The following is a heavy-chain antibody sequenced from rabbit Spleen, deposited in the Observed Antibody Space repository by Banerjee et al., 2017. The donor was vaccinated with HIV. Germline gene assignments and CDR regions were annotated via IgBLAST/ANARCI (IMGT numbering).Heavy chain of an antibody. CDR3: ARERGDGGYAYAADL. V-gene: IGHV1S40*01. CDR1: GFSFSSSYY. Sequence: QSLEESGGDLVKPEGSLTLTCTASGFSFSSSYYMCWVRQAPGKGLEWIACIYVGSSTTTYYATWAKGRFTITKTSSTTVTLQMTSLTAADTATYFCARERGDGGYAYAADLWGQGTLVTVS. CDR2: IYVGSSTTT. D-gene: IGHD6-1*01. J-gene: IGHJ4*01.